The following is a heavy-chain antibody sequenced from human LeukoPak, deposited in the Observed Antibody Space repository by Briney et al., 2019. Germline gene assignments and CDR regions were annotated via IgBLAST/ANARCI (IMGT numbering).Heavy chain of an antibody. V-gene: IGHV1-3*01. CDR1: GYTFITYA. CDR2: INAGNGIT. Sequence: ASVKVSCKTSGYTFITYAMHWVRQAPGQRLEWMGWINAGNGITKYSQKFQDRVTITRDTSASTAYMELSSLRSEDTAVYYCAREAPGYCSSTNCYAVGWFDPWGQGTLVTVSS. CDR3: AREAPGYCSSTNCYAVGWFDP. J-gene: IGHJ5*02. D-gene: IGHD2-2*01.